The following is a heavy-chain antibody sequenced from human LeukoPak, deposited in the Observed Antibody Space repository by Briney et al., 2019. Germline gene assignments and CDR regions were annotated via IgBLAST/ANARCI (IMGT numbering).Heavy chain of an antibody. V-gene: IGHV3-30*02. D-gene: IGHD1-1*01. CDR2: IRYDETNK. J-gene: IGHJ4*02. CDR3: AKTLQLTDY. CDR1: GFTFSNFA. Sequence: PGGSLRLSCAASGFTFSNFAMHWARQAPGKGLEWVAFIRYDETNKYYADSVKGRFTISRDNSKNTLYLQMNSLRAEDTAVYYCAKTLQLTDYWGQETLVTVSS.